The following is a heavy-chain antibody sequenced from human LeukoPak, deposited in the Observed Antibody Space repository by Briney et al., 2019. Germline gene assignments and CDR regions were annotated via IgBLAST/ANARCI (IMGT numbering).Heavy chain of an antibody. CDR2: IHPGDSNN. J-gene: IGHJ6*02. CDR3: ARQTPGQYGMDV. V-gene: IGHV5-51*01. CDR1: GYTFTSYW. Sequence: EESLKISCKGSGYTFTSYWIGWVRQMPGKGLEWMGIIHPGDSNNRYGPSFQGQVTISADKSIGTAYLQWSSLKASDTAVYYCARQTPGQYGMDVWGQGTTVTVSS.